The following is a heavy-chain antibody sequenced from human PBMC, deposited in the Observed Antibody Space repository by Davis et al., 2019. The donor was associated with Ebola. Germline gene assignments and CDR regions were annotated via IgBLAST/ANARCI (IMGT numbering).Heavy chain of an antibody. CDR1: GGSFSGYY. D-gene: IGHD5-12*01. CDR2: INHIVST. V-gene: IGHV4-34*01. CDR3: ARTRKYSGYVWYYFDY. J-gene: IGHJ4*02. Sequence: SETLSLTCAVYGGSFSGYYWSWIRQPPGKGLEWIGEINHIVSTNYNQSLKSRVTISVDTSKNQCSLMLSSVPAADTAVYSCARTRKYSGYVWYYFDYWGQGTLVTVSS.